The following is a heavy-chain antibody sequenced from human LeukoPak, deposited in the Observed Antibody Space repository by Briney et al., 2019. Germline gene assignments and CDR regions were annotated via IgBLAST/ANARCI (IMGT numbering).Heavy chain of an antibody. V-gene: IGHV1-2*02. Sequence: ASVKVSCKASGYTFTGDYMHWVRQAPGQGLEWMGWINPNSGGTNYAQKFQGRVTMTRDTSISTAYMELSRLRSDDTAVYYCARETWQLVRTDFDYWGQGTLVTVSS. CDR1: GYTFTGDY. J-gene: IGHJ4*02. D-gene: IGHD6-6*01. CDR2: INPNSGGT. CDR3: ARETWQLVRTDFDY.